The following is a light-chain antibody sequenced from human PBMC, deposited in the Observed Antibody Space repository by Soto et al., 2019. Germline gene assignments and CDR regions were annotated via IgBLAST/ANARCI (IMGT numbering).Light chain of an antibody. CDR1: QNVNTN. CDR2: CAS. V-gene: IGKV3-15*01. Sequence: EIVMTQSPATLSVSPGERATLSCRASQNVNTNLAWYQQKLGQAPRLLIFCASTRATGVPARFSGSGSGTEFTLTISSLQSDDFAVYYCQQYTNRPPWTFGQGTKVDMK. J-gene: IGKJ1*01. CDR3: QQYTNRPPWT.